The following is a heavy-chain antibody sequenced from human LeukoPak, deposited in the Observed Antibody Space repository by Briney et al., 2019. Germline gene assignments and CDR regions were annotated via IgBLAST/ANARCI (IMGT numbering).Heavy chain of an antibody. V-gene: IGHV3-30*02. CDR3: AKDGRGVINLYYYYYYYMDV. J-gene: IGHJ6*03. CDR2: IRYDGSNK. D-gene: IGHD3-10*01. CDR1: GFTFSSYG. Sequence: GGSLRLSCAASGFTFSSYGMHWVRQAPGKGLEWVAFIRYDGSNKYYADSVKGRFTISRDNSKNTLYLQMNSLRAEDTAVYYCAKDGRGVINLYYYYYYYMDVWAKGTTVTISS.